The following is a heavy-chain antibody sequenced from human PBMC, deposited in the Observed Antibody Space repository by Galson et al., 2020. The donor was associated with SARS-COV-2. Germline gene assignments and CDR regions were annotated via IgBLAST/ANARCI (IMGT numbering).Heavy chain of an antibody. D-gene: IGHD5-12*01. J-gene: IGHJ6*02. CDR2: INHSGST. CDR1: GGSFSGYY. CDR3: ARGQFVIATIINYYYGMDV. V-gene: IGHV4-34*01. Sequence: SETLPLTCAVYGGSFSGYYWSWIRQPPGKGLEWIGEINHSGSTNYNPSLKSRVTISVDTSKNQFSLKLSSVTAADTAVYYCARGQFVIATIINYYYGMDVWGQGTTVTVSS.